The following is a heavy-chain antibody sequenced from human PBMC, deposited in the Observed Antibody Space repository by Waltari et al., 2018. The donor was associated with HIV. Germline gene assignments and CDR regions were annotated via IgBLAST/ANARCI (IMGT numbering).Heavy chain of an antibody. Sequence: QVQLVQSGAEVKKPGASVKVSCKVSGYTLTELSMHWVRQAPGKGLEWRVGFVPEDGETIYAQKFQGRVTMTEVTSTDTAYMELSSLRSEDTAVYYCATTIRYFDWLLYYYWGQGTLVTVSS. CDR3: ATTIRYFDWLLYYY. D-gene: IGHD3-9*01. CDR1: GYTLTELS. J-gene: IGHJ4*02. V-gene: IGHV1-24*01. CDR2: FVPEDGET.